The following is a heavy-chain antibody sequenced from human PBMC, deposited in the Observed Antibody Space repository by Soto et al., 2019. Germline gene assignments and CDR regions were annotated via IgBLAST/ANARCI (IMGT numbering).Heavy chain of an antibody. CDR3: AKEEAELRPYYYYGMDV. J-gene: IGHJ6*02. V-gene: IGHV3-30*18. Sequence: WWSLRLSCAASVFTFSSYGMHWVRQAPGKGLEWVAVISYDGSNKYYADSVKGRFTISRDNSKNTLYLQMNSLRAEDTAVYYCAKEEAELRPYYYYGMDVWGQGTTVTVSS. CDR1: VFTFSSYG. CDR2: ISYDGSNK. D-gene: IGHD1-7*01.